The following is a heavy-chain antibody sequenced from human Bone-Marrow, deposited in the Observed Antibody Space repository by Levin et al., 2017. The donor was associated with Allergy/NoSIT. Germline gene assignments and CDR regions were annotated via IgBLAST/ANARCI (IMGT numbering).Heavy chain of an antibody. J-gene: IGHJ4*02. CDR3: ARDSRIAAAGTVDY. V-gene: IGHV4-30-4*01. D-gene: IGHD6-13*01. Sequence: PSETLSLTCTVSGGSISSGDYYWSWIRQPPGKGLEWIGYIYYSGSTYYNPSLKSRVTISVDTSKNQFSLKLSSVTAADTAVYYCARDSRIAAAGTVDYWGQGTLVTVSS. CDR2: IYYSGST. CDR1: GGSISSGDYY.